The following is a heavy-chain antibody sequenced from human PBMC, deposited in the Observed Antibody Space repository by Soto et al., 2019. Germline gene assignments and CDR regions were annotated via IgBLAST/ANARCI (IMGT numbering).Heavy chain of an antibody. CDR1: GGTFSSYA. V-gene: IGHV1-69*13. CDR3: ARDHGSYHSSGWYPSYYYGMDV. J-gene: IGHJ6*02. Sequence: GASVKVSCKASGGTFSSYAISWVRQAPGQGLEWMGGIIPIFGTANYAQKFQGRVTITADESTSTAYMELSSLRSEDTAVYYCARDHGSYHSSGWYPSYYYGMDVWGQGTTVTVSS. D-gene: IGHD6-19*01. CDR2: IIPIFGTA.